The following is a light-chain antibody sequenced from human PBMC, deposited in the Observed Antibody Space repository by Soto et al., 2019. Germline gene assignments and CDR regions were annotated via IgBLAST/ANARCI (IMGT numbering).Light chain of an antibody. CDR3: QQLNSYPTFT. J-gene: IGKJ5*01. V-gene: IGKV1-9*01. Sequence: DIQMTQSPSSLSPSVGDRVTITCRSSQGISSYLAWYQQKPGKAHKLLIYAASTLQSGVPSRFSGSGSGTDFTLTISSLQPEDFATYYCQQLNSYPTFTGGQGTRLDIK. CDR1: QGISSY. CDR2: AAS.